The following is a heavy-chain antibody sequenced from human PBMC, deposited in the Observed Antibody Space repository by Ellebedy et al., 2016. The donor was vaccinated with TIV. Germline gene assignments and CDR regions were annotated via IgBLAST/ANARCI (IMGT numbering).Heavy chain of an antibody. V-gene: IGHV3-33*01. CDR1: GFTFSSYG. Sequence: GESLKISCAASGFTFSSYGMHWVRQAPGKGLEWVAVIWYDGSNKYYADSVKGRFIISRDNSKNTLYLQMNSLRAEDTAVYYCARDGDTAMVFYAFDIWGQGTMVTVSS. CDR3: ARDGDTAMVFYAFDI. J-gene: IGHJ3*02. D-gene: IGHD5-18*01. CDR2: IWYDGSNK.